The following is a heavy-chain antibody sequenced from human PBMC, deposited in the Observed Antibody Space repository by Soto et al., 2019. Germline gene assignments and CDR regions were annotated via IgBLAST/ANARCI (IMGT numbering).Heavy chain of an antibody. CDR1: GFTFSSYA. V-gene: IGHV3-64D*06. Sequence: GASVKVSCKASGFTFSSYAMHWVRQAPGKGLEYVSAISSNGGSTYYADSVKGRFTISRDNSKNTLYLQMSSLRAEDTAVYYCVKDLPTLSGYSGYYFDYWGQGTLVTVSS. D-gene: IGHD5-12*01. J-gene: IGHJ4*02. CDR2: ISSNGGST. CDR3: VKDLPTLSGYSGYYFDY.